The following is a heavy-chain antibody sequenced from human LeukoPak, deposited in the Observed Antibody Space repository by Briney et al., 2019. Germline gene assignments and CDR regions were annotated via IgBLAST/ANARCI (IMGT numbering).Heavy chain of an antibody. Sequence: ASVKVSCKASGYSFTDYYMHWVRQAPGQGLEWMGWINPNSGGTNSAQKFQGRVTMTRDTSITTVYMEVSWLTSDNTAIYYCARADRLHGGPYLIGPWGQGALVTVSS. CDR2: INPNSGGT. CDR1: GYSFTDYY. CDR3: ARADRLHGGPYLIGP. J-gene: IGHJ5*02. D-gene: IGHD2-21*01. V-gene: IGHV1-2*02.